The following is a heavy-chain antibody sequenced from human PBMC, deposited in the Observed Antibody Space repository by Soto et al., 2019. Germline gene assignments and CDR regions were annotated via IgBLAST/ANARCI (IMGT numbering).Heavy chain of an antibody. CDR2: IYPVDSDT. D-gene: IGHD6-19*01. J-gene: IGHJ6*02. V-gene: IGHV5-51*01. CDR3: SRYPVSSPHPSVAGITPHGMDV. Sequence: SGESLKISCKGSGYSFTSYWIGWVRQMPGKGLEWMGFIYPVDSDTRYSPSFQGQVTISADKSISTAYLQWSSLKASDTAMYYCSRYPVSSPHPSVAGITPHGMDVWGQGTTVTVSS. CDR1: GYSFTSYW.